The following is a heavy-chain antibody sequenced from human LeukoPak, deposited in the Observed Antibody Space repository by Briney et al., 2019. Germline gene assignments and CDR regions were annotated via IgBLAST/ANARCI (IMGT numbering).Heavy chain of an antibody. J-gene: IGHJ5*02. V-gene: IGHV3-21*01. CDR2: ISSSSSYI. Sequence: GGSLRLSCAASGFTFSNYNMNWVRQAPGKGLEWVSSISSSSSYIYYADSVKGRFTISRDNAKNSLYLQMNSLRAEDTAVYYCASTFAPSLIPSWFDPWGQGTLVTVSS. CDR3: ASTFAPSLIPSWFDP. D-gene: IGHD2/OR15-2a*01. CDR1: GFTFSNYN.